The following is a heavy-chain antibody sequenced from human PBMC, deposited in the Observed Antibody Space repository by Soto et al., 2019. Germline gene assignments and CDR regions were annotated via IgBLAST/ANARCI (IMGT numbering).Heavy chain of an antibody. CDR3: ARDNVDTAIAHSHYYGMDV. CDR2: IIPIFGTA. CDR1: GGTFSSYA. J-gene: IGHJ6*02. D-gene: IGHD5-18*01. V-gene: IGHV1-69*01. Sequence: QVQLVQSGAEVKKPGSSVKVSCKASGGTFSSYAISWVRQAPGQGLEWMGGIIPIFGTANYAQKFQGRVTIPADESTSTAYMELSSLRSEDTAVYYCARDNVDTAIAHSHYYGMDVWGQGTTVTVSS.